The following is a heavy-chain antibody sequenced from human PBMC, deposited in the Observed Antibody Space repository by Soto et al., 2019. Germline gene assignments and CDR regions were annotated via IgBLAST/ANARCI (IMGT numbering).Heavy chain of an antibody. V-gene: IGHV3-33*01. Sequence: GGSLRLSCAASGFTFSSYGMHWVRQAPGKGLEWVAVIWYDGSNKYYADSVKGRFTISRDNSKNTLYLQMNSLRAEDTAVYYCARDSGLTYDFWSGSLGYGMDVWGQGTTVTVSS. J-gene: IGHJ6*02. CDR3: ARDSGLTYDFWSGSLGYGMDV. CDR1: GFTFSSYG. D-gene: IGHD3-3*01. CDR2: IWYDGSNK.